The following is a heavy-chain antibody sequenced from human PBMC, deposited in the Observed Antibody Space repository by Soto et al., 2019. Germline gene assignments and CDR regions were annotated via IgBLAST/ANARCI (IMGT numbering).Heavy chain of an antibody. CDR3: ARDISGYDSNFDY. V-gene: IGHV3-33*01. D-gene: IGHD5-12*01. CDR2: IWYDGSNK. Sequence: GGSLRLSCAASGFTFSSYGMHWVRQAPGKGLEWVAVIWYDGSNKYYADSVKGRFTISRDNSKNTLYLQMNSLRAEDTAVYYCARDISGYDSNFDYWGQGTLVTVSS. CDR1: GFTFSSYG. J-gene: IGHJ4*02.